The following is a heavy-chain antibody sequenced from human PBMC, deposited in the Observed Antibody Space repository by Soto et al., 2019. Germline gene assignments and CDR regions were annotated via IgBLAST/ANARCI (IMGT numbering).Heavy chain of an antibody. CDR1: GYTFTSYG. V-gene: IGHV1-18*01. J-gene: IGHJ6*02. D-gene: IGHD3-10*01. CDR2: ISAYNGNT. CDR3: ARDLLWFGELLPHYGMDV. Sequence: QVQLVQSGAEVKKPGASVKASCKASGYTFTSYGISWVRQAPGQGLEWMGWISAYNGNTNYAQKLQGRVTMTTDTSTSTAYMELRSLRSDDTAVYYCARDLLWFGELLPHYGMDVWGQGTTVTVSS.